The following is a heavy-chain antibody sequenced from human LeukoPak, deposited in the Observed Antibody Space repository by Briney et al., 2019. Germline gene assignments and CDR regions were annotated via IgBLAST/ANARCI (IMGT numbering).Heavy chain of an antibody. V-gene: IGHV1-2*06. CDR3: ARDLASTAHWEFDY. CDR1: GYTFTGYY. CDR2: INPNSGGT. D-gene: IGHD7-27*01. J-gene: IGHJ4*02. Sequence: ASVKVSCKASGYTFTGYYMHWVRQAPGQGLEWMGRINPNSGGTEDAQDFQGRVTMTRDTSINTAYMELSSLISDDTAVYYCARDLASTAHWEFDYWGQGTPVTVSP.